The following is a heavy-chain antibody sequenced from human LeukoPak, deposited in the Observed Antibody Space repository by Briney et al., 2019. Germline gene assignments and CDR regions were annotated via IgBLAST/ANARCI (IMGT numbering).Heavy chain of an antibody. CDR1: GGAFSSYA. Sequence: ASVKVSCKASGGAFSSYAINWVRQAPGQGLEWMGGIIPLFGTANYAQKFQGRVTITADDSASTAYMQLGSLRSEDTAVYYCARGPERTGVGTRYYYDMDVWGQGTTVTVSS. J-gene: IGHJ6*02. V-gene: IGHV1-69*13. CDR3: ARGPERTGVGTRYYYDMDV. D-gene: IGHD2-8*01. CDR2: IIPLFGTA.